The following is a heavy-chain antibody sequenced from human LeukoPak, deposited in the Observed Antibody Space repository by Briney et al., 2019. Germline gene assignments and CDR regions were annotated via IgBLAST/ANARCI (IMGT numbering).Heavy chain of an antibody. V-gene: IGHV3-7*01. CDR3: ARDPSTISGYGVRAFDI. D-gene: IGHD5-12*01. Sequence: GGSLRLSCAASGFTFSSYWMSWVRQAPGKGLEWVANIKQDGSEKYYVDSVKGRFTISRDNAKNSLYLQMNSLRAEDTAVYYCARDPSTISGYGVRAFDIWGQGTMVTVSS. CDR1: GFTFSSYW. J-gene: IGHJ3*02. CDR2: IKQDGSEK.